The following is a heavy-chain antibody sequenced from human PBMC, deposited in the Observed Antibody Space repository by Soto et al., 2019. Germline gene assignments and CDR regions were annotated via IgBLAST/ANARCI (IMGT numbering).Heavy chain of an antibody. CDR1: GFTFSDYV. J-gene: IGHJ6*02. CDR2: ISDGGERT. CDR3: ARDRSTDFGLDV. V-gene: IGHV3-23*01. D-gene: IGHD3-3*01. Sequence: EVQLLESGGDLVQPGGSLRLSCVASGFTFSDYVMSWVRQVPGKGLAWVSSISDGGERTDYRDSVRGRFTISRDNARFTLHLQMNSLRVVDTAIYFCARDRSTDFGLDVWGQGTTVTVSS.